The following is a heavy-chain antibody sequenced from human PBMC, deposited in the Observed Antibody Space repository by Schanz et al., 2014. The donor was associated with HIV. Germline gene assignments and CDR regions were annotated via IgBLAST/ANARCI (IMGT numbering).Heavy chain of an antibody. CDR1: GFTFSNYA. CDR2: MTTNDRI. V-gene: IGHV3-23*04. Sequence: VQLVESGGGVVQPGRSLRLSCAASGFTFSNYALTWVRQAPGKGLEWVSVMTTNDRIYYAESVKGRFTISRDTSTNTLYLQMSGLRAEDTAVYYCAKDRGGGSGMVTNYYYGMDVWGQGTTVTVSS. J-gene: IGHJ6*02. D-gene: IGHD5-18*01. CDR3: AKDRGGGSGMVTNYYYGMDV.